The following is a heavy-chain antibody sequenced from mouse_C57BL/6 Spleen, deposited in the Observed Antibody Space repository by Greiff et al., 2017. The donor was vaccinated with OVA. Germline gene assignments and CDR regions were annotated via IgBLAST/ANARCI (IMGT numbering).Heavy chain of an antibody. D-gene: IGHD1-1*01. CDR3: ARGSPVYGSSFWFAY. Sequence: DVKLQESGPGLVKPSQSLSLTCSVTGYSITSGYYWNWIRQFPGNKLEWMGYISYDGSNNYNPSLKNRISITRDTSKNQFFLKLNSVTTEDTATYYCARGSPVYGSSFWFAYWGQGTLVTVSA. J-gene: IGHJ3*01. V-gene: IGHV3-6*01. CDR1: GYSITSGYY. CDR2: ISYDGSN.